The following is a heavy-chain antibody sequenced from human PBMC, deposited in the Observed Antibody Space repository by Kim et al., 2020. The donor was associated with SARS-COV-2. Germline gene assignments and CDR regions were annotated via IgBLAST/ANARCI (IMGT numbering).Heavy chain of an antibody. CDR1: GVSISGSSSYY. CDR3: AKHFGSGAHDY. CDR2: ISYTATT. Sequence: SETLSLTCTVSGVSISGSSSYYWGWIRQTPGKGLEWIGSISYTATTYYNPSLKSRVTISVDMSKNQFSLKLNSVTAADTTVYHCAKHFGSGAHDYWGQGTRVTVSS. D-gene: IGHD3-10*01. J-gene: IGHJ4*02. V-gene: IGHV4-39*01.